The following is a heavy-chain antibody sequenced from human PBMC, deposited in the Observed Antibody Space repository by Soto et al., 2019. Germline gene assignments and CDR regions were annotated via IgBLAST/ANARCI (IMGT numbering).Heavy chain of an antibody. D-gene: IGHD2-8*02. CDR1: GYSFTGYY. CDR3: ARGDYGTGGYPFPYFDY. Sequence: HEHLVQSGAEVKRPGASLKVSCKAYGYSFTGYYIHWVRQAPGQGLEWMGWISPDSGATNYAQNFQGRVTLTSDTSISTASMDLTSLTSDDTAVYYCARGDYGTGGYPFPYFDYWGQGTLVIVSS. J-gene: IGHJ4*02. V-gene: IGHV1-2*02. CDR2: ISPDSGAT.